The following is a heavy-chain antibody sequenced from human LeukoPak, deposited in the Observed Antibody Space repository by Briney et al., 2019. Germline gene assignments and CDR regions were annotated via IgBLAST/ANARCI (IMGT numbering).Heavy chain of an antibody. J-gene: IGHJ4*02. Sequence: GSLRLSCAASGFTFSSYSMNWVRQAPGKGLEWVSYISSSSNYIYYADSVKGRFTISRDNAKNSLYLQMNSLRAEDTAVYYCARRGIAVAGPFDYWGQGILVTVSS. V-gene: IGHV3-21*01. CDR2: ISSSSNYI. D-gene: IGHD6-19*01. CDR1: GFTFSSYS. CDR3: ARRGIAVAGPFDY.